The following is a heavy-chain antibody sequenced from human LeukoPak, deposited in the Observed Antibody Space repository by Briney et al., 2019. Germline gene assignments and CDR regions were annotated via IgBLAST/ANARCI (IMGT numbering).Heavy chain of an antibody. CDR1: GGSISSSSYY. V-gene: IGHV4-39*01. CDR2: IYYSGST. Sequence: SETLSLTCTVSGGSISSSSYYWDWIRQPPGKGLEWIGSIYYSGSTYYNPSLKSRVTISVDTSKNQFSLKLSSVTAADTAVYYCATLVRVVVVPAAPDYWGQGTLVAVSS. D-gene: IGHD2-2*01. CDR3: ATLVRVVVVPAAPDY. J-gene: IGHJ4*02.